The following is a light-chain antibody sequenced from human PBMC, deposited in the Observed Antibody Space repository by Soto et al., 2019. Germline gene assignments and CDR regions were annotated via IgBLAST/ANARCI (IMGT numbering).Light chain of an antibody. CDR3: QQINSYPIT. CDR2: AAS. J-gene: IGKJ5*01. CDR1: QGISSY. V-gene: IGKV1-9*01. Sequence: DIQLTQSPSFLSASVGDRVTITCRASQGISSYLAWYQQKPGKAPKLLIYAASTLQSGVPSRFSGSGSGTEFPLTISSLQPEDFATYYCQQINSYPITFGQGTRLEIK.